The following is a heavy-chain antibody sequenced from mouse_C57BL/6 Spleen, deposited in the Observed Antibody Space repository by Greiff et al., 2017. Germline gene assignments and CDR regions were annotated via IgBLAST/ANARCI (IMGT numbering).Heavy chain of an antibody. CDR3: ARSSSYYFDY. V-gene: IGHV5-12*01. D-gene: IGHD1-1*01. CDR2: ISNGGGST. Sequence: EVKLVESGGGLVQPGGSLKLSCAASGFTFSDYYMYWVRQTPEKRLEWVAYISNGGGSTYYPDTVKGRFTISRDNAKNTLYLQMSRLKSEDTAMYYCARSSSYYFDYGGQGTTLTVSS. CDR1: GFTFSDYY. J-gene: IGHJ2*01.